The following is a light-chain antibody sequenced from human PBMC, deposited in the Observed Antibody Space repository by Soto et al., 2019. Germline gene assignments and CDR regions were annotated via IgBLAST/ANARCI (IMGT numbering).Light chain of an antibody. Sequence: QSALTQPASVSGSPGQSITISCTGTSSDVGGHNFVSWYQHHPGKAPKLMIFSVSNRPPGVSNRFSGSKSGNTASLTISGLQAEDEADYYCISYTTSRTYVFGSGPKVTVL. CDR1: SSDVGGHNF. CDR3: ISYTTSRTYV. V-gene: IGLV2-14*01. CDR2: SVS. J-gene: IGLJ1*01.